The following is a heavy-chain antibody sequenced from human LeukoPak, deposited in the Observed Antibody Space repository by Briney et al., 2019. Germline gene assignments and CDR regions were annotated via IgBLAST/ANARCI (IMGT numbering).Heavy chain of an antibody. CDR2: ISSSSSYI. CDR3: ARGGLAAGGPRYFED. J-gene: IGHJ4*02. D-gene: IGHD6-13*01. Sequence: GGSLRLSCAASGFTFSSYSMNWVRQAPGKGLEWVSSISSSSSYIYYADSVKGRFIISRDNAKNSVYLQVNSLRAEDTAVYYCARGGLAAGGPRYFEDWGQGTLVTVSS. V-gene: IGHV3-21*01. CDR1: GFTFSSYS.